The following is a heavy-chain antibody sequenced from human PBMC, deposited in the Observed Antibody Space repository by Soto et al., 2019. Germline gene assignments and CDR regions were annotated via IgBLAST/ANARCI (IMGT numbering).Heavy chain of an antibody. J-gene: IGHJ5*02. CDR1: GGSISSSSYY. CDR3: AKDSGYNYGYFRWFDP. Sequence: SETLSLTCSVSGGSISSSSYYWGWIRQPPGKGLEWIGSIYYSGSTYYNPSLKSRVTISVDTSKSQFSLKLSSVTAADTAVYYCAKDSGYNYGYFRWFDPWGQGTLVTVSS. CDR2: IYYSGST. D-gene: IGHD5-18*01. V-gene: IGHV4-39*07.